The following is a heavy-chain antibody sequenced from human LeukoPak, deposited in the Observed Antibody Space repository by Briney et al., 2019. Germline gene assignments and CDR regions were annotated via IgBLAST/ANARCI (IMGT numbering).Heavy chain of an antibody. J-gene: IGHJ4*02. CDR3: ARERYSYGHLYYFDY. D-gene: IGHD5-18*01. CDR2: ISSSSSTI. CDR1: GFTFSSYS. Sequence: GGSLRLSCAASGFTFSSYSMNWVRQAPGKGLEWVSYISSSSSTIYYADSVKGRFTISRDNAKNSLYLQMNSLRAEDTAVYYCARERYSYGHLYYFDYWGQGTLVTVSS. V-gene: IGHV3-48*01.